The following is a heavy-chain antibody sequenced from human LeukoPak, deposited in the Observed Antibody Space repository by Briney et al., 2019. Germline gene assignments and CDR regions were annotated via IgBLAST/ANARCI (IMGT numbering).Heavy chain of an antibody. D-gene: IGHD2-2*01. CDR2: IYHSGST. Sequence: PSETLSLTCTVSGGSISSGGYYWSWIRQPPGKGLEWIGYIYHSGSTYYNPSLKSRVTISVDRSKNQFSLKLSSVTAADTAVYYCARERYVVVPAARGYYMDVWGKGTTVTVSS. CDR3: ARERYVVVPAARGYYMDV. V-gene: IGHV4-30-2*01. J-gene: IGHJ6*03. CDR1: GGSISSGGYY.